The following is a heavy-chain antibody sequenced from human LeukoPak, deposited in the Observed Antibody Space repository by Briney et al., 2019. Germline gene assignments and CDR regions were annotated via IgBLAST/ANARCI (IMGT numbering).Heavy chain of an antibody. D-gene: IGHD3-10*01. V-gene: IGHV1-18*01. CDR2: ISAYNGNT. CDR1: GYTFTSYG. CDR3: ARDRLDYHYGSSFLDY. Sequence: ASVKVSCKASGYTFTSYGISWVRQAPGQGLEWMGWISAYNGNTNYAQKLQGRVTMTTDTSTSTAYMELRSLRSDDTAVYYCARDRLDYHYGSSFLDYWGQGTLVTVSS. J-gene: IGHJ4*02.